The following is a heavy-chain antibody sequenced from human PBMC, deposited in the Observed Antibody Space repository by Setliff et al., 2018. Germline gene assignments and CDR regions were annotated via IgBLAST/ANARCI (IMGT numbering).Heavy chain of an antibody. CDR1: GGSISSGGYY. D-gene: IGHD3-22*01. CDR3: ARMHESSAPLIGWFDP. CDR2: IYYSWST. Sequence: SETLSLTCTVSGGSISSGGYYWSWIRQHPGKGLEWSGYIYYSWSTYYNPSLKSRVTISVDTSKNQFTLKLSSVTAADTAVYYCARMHESSAPLIGWFDPWGQGTLVTVSS. V-gene: IGHV4-31*03. J-gene: IGHJ5*02.